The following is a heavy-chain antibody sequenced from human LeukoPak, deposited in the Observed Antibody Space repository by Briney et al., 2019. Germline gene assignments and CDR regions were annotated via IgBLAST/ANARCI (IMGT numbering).Heavy chain of an antibody. CDR3: AREGVRAIFGVVIIPKDAFDI. D-gene: IGHD3-3*01. V-gene: IGHV4-61*02. CDR1: GGSISSGSYY. CDR2: IYTSGST. J-gene: IGHJ3*02. Sequence: PSQTLSLTCTVSGGSISSGSYYWSWIRQPAGKGLEWVGRIYTSGSTNYNPSLKSRVTISVDTSENQFSLKLSSVTAADTAVYYCAREGVRAIFGVVIIPKDAFDIWGQGTMVTVSS.